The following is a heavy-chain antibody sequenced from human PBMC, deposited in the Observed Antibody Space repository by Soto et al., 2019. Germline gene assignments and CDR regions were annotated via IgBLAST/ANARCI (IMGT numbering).Heavy chain of an antibody. D-gene: IGHD2-21*02. CDR1: GGTFSSYA. CDR3: ARRVDEGSYCGRDGYRRDY. J-gene: IGHJ4*02. V-gene: IGHV1-69*01. CDR2: IIPIFGTA. Sequence: QVQLVQSGAEVKKPGSSVKVSCKASGGTFSSYAISWVRQAPGQGLEWMGGIIPIFGTANYAQKFQGRVTLTVDGDTSTASSERRSLKSEDQAVYYCARRVDEGSYCGRDGYRRDYWGQGTLVTVSS.